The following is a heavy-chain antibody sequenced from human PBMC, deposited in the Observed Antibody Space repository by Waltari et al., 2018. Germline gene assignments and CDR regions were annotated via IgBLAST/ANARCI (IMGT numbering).Heavy chain of an antibody. CDR2: INTDNANA. CDR3: VRGEFDFWSGYYTMGDVDY. D-gene: IGHD3-3*01. J-gene: IGHJ4*02. V-gene: IGHV1-18*04. Sequence: QIQLVQSGPEVKKPGASVKVSCKTSGYTFPKFGNSWVRQAPGQGLEWMRLINTDNANANSVLRLQDRLILTRDTSTNTVYMELRSLTYDDTAVYFCVRGEFDFWSGYYTMGDVDYWGQGTLVTVSS. CDR1: GYTFPKFG.